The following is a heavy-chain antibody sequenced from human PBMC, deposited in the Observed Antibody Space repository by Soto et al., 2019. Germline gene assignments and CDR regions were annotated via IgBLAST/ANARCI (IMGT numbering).Heavy chain of an antibody. J-gene: IGHJ4*02. V-gene: IGHV3-30-3*01. D-gene: IGHD3-9*01. CDR2: ISYDGSNK. Sequence: QVQLVESGGGVVQPGRSLRLSCAASGFTFSSYAMHWVRQAPGMGLEWVAVISYDGSNKYYADSVKGRFTISRDNSKNTLYLQMNSLRAEDTAVYYCARDTSLLRYFDWSPTNDYWGQGTLVTVSS. CDR3: ARDTSLLRYFDWSPTNDY. CDR1: GFTFSSYA.